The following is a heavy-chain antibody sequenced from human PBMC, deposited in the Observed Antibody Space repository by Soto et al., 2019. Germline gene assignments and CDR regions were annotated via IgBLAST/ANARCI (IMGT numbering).Heavy chain of an antibody. CDR1: RFTFSSYA. Sequence: PGGSLRLSCAASRFTFSSYAMCWVRQAPGKGLEWVSSISVSGGSTYYADSVKGRFTISRDNSKNTLYLQMNSLRAEDTAVYYCARDHEYTSGWSHGMDVWGQGTTVTVSS. J-gene: IGHJ6*02. D-gene: IGHD6-19*01. CDR2: ISVSGGST. CDR3: ARDHEYTSGWSHGMDV. V-gene: IGHV3-23*01.